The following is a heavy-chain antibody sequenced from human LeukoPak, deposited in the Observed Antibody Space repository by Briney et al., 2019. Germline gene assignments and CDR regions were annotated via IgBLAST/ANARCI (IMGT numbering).Heavy chain of an antibody. CDR1: EFTFSSYA. D-gene: IGHD6-19*01. Sequence: GGSLRLSCAASEFTFSSYAMSWVRQAPGKGLEWVSAISGSGGSTYYADSVKGRFTISRDNSKNTLYLQMNSLRAEDTALYYWAKEFRGGWSFDNWGQGTLVTVSS. V-gene: IGHV3-23*01. J-gene: IGHJ4*02. CDR2: ISGSGGST. CDR3: AKEFRGGWSFDN.